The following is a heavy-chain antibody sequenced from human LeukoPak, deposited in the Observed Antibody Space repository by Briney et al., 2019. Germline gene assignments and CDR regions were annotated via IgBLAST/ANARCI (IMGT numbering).Heavy chain of an antibody. J-gene: IGHJ6*02. D-gene: IGHD6-25*01. CDR2: IWYDGSNK. V-gene: IGHV3-33*01. CDR3: ARWNRVGSSGWPRRHYYYGMDV. Sequence: HPGGSLRLSCAASGFTFSSYGMHWVRQAPGKGLEWVAVIWYDGSNKYYADSVKGRFTISRDNSKNTLYLQMNSLRAEDTAVYYCARWNRVGSSGWPRRHYYYGMDVWGQGTTVTVSS. CDR1: GFTFSSYG.